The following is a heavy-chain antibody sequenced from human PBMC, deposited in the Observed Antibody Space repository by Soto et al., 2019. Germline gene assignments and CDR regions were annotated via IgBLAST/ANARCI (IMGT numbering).Heavy chain of an antibody. V-gene: IGHV3-23*01. D-gene: IGHD2-8*01. Sequence: GGSLRLSCAASXFTFSSYAMSWVRQAPGKGLEWVSAISGSGGSTYYADSVKGRFTISRDNSKNTLYLQMNSLRAEDTAVYYCAKVTYLLMVYAIPPYYFEYWGQGTLVTVSS. J-gene: IGHJ4*02. CDR3: AKVTYLLMVYAIPPYYFEY. CDR2: ISGSGGST. CDR1: XFTFSSYA.